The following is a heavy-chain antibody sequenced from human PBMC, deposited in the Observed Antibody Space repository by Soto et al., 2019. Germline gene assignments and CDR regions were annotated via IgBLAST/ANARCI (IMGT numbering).Heavy chain of an antibody. J-gene: IGHJ4*02. D-gene: IGHD6-13*01. CDR1: GFTFSSYG. CDR3: ATPREQLDPYVFGY. CDR2: ISYDGSNK. V-gene: IGHV3-30*03. Sequence: QVQLVESGGGVVQPGRSLRLSCAASGFTFSSYGMHWVRQAPGKGLEWVAVISYDGSNKYYADSVKGRFTISRDNSLNIMYLQMNSLRAEDTAVYYCATPREQLDPYVFGYVVEGTLVTVSS.